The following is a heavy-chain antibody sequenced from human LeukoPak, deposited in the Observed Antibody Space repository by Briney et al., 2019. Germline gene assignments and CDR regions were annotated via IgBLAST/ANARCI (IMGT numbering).Heavy chain of an antibody. CDR3: ARSAGSYSYYYYGMDV. CDR1: GFTFSSYA. Sequence: GGSLRLSCVASGFTFSSYAMSWVRQAPGKGLEWVAVISYDESNKYYADSVKGRFTISRDNSKNTLYLQMNSLRAEDTAVYYCARSAGSYSYYYYGMDVWGQGTTVTVSS. V-gene: IGHV3-30-3*01. J-gene: IGHJ6*02. D-gene: IGHD1-26*01. CDR2: ISYDESNK.